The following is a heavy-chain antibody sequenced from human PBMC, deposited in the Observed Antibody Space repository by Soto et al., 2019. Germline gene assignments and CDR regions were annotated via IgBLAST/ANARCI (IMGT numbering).Heavy chain of an antibody. D-gene: IGHD3-3*01. CDR2: INHSGST. J-gene: IGHJ4*02. Sequence: SETLSLTCAVYGGSFSGYYWSWIRQPPGKGLEWIGEINHSGSTNYNPSLKSRVTISVDTSKNQFSLKLSSVTAADTAVYYCARGVHYDFWSGYYSPYPYYFDYWGQGTLVTVSS. V-gene: IGHV4-34*01. CDR1: GGSFSGYY. CDR3: ARGVHYDFWSGYYSPYPYYFDY.